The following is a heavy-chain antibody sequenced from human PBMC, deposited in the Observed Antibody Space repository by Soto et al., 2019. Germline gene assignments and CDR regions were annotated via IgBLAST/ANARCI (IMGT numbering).Heavy chain of an antibody. CDR3: ARLEGLATISYYFDY. CDR1: CGSVSSSNYY. Sequence: PSETLSLTCTVSCGSVSSSNYYWGWIRQSPGKGLEWIGSIYYSGSTYYNPSLESRVTISVDKSKNQFSLKVISVTAADTAVYYCARLEGLATISYYFDYWGQGTLVTVSS. D-gene: IGHD3-9*01. V-gene: IGHV4-39*01. CDR2: IYYSGST. J-gene: IGHJ4*02.